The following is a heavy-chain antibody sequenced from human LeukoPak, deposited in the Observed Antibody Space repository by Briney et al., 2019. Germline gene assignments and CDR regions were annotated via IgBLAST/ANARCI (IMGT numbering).Heavy chain of an antibody. CDR1: GGSISSSSYY. Sequence: PSETLSLTCTVSGGSISSSSYYWGWIRQPPGKGLEWIGSIYYSGSTYYNPSLKSRVTISVDTSKNQFSLKLSSVTAADTAVYYCVQQLVPQVVDYWGQGTLVTVSS. J-gene: IGHJ4*02. D-gene: IGHD6-13*01. CDR2: IYYSGST. V-gene: IGHV4-39*07. CDR3: VQQLVPQVVDY.